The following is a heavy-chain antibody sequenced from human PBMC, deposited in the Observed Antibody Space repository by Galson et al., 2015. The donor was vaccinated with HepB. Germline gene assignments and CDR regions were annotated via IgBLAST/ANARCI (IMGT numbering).Heavy chain of an antibody. CDR3: ARGNSGSYWNNWFDP. CDR1: GYTFTSYS. Sequence: SVKVSCKASGYTFTSYSIDWVRQAPGQGLEWIGWISPYSGNTNHAQKLQDRVTMTTDTSTSTAYMELRSLRSDDTAVYFCARGNSGSYWNNWFDPWGQGTLVTVSS. CDR2: ISPYSGNT. J-gene: IGHJ5*02. V-gene: IGHV1-18*01. D-gene: IGHD1-26*01.